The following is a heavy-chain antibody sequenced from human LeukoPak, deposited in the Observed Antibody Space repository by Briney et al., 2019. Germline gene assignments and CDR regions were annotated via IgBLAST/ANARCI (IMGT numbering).Heavy chain of an antibody. Sequence: PGRCLRLSCAAAGFTLNNYDMHWVRQAPSRGLEWVAVIWYDGSNKYYADSGKGRFTLSRDNSKQTLYLQMNSLRGEDRAVYYCAKRNSGNYFDDWGQGSLVSVSS. CDR1: GFTLNNYD. D-gene: IGHD1-26*01. J-gene: IGHJ4*02. V-gene: IGHV3-33*06. CDR2: IWYDGSNK. CDR3: AKRNSGNYFDD.